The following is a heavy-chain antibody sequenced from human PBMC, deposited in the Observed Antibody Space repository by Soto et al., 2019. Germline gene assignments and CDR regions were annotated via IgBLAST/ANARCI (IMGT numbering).Heavy chain of an antibody. D-gene: IGHD3-10*02. V-gene: IGHV3-30*03. J-gene: IGHJ6*02. CDR1: GFTFSSYG. Sequence: PGGSLRLSCAASGFTFSSYGMHWVRRAPGKGLEWVAVISYDGSNKYYADSVKGRFTISRDNSKNTLYLQMNSLRAEDTAVYYCARGGGSGRYFRDYGMDVWGQGTTVTVSS. CDR3: ARGGGSGRYFRDYGMDV. CDR2: ISYDGSNK.